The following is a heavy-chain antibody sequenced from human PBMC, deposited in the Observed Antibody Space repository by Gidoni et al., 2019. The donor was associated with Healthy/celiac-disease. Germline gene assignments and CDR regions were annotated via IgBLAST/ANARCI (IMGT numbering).Heavy chain of an antibody. D-gene: IGHD6-19*01. CDR2: IIPIFGTA. J-gene: IGHJ5*02. CDR1: GGTFSSYA. CDR3: ASQRGLGIAVAGTGGWFDP. V-gene: IGHV1-69*01. Sequence: QVQLVQSGAEVKKPGSSVKVSCKSSGGTFSSYAISWVRQAPGQGLEWMGGIIPIFGTANYAQKFQGRVTITADESTSTAYMELSSLRSEDTAVYYCASQRGLGIAVAGTGGWFDPWGQGTLVTVSS.